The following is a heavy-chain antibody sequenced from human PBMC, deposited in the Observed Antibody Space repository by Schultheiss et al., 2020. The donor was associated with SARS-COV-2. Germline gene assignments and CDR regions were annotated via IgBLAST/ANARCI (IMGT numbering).Heavy chain of an antibody. CDR2: INPNSGGT. CDR3: ARANTVTSWGRYYYYGMDV. Sequence: ASVKVSCKASGYTFTGYYMHWVRQAPGQGLEWMGWINPNSGGTNYAQEFQGRVTMTRDTSISTAYMELRSLRSDDTAVYYCARANTVTSWGRYYYYGMDVWGQGTLVTVSS. CDR1: GYTFTGYY. D-gene: IGHD4-11*01. V-gene: IGHV1-2*02. J-gene: IGHJ6*02.